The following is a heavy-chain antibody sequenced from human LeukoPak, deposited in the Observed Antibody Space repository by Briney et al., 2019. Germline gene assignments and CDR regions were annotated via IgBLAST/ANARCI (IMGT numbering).Heavy chain of an antibody. D-gene: IGHD6-6*01. V-gene: IGHV4-38-2*01. J-gene: IGHJ4*02. CDR3: ARELSTSGFHYFDY. CDR1: GYSISSGYY. CDR2: IYHSGTT. Sequence: SETLSLTCAVSGYSISSGYYWGWIRQPPGKGLEWIGSIYHSGTTYYNPSLKSRVTISVDTSKNQFSLTLSSVTAADTAVYYCARELSTSGFHYFDYWGQGTLVTVSS.